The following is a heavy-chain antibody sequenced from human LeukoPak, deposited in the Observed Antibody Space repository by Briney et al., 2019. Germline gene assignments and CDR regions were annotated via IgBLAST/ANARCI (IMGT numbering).Heavy chain of an antibody. D-gene: IGHD1-26*01. V-gene: IGHV1-2*02. CDR1: GYTFTSYY. CDR3: ARDGVLVGSTVLNY. Sequence: ASVKVSRKASGYTFTSYYIHWVRQAPGQGLEWMGWVNPKSGDTKYAQKSQDRISMTRDTSISTAYMEVNRLTSDDSAVYYCARDGVLVGSTVLNYWGQGTLVTVAS. CDR2: VNPKSGDT. J-gene: IGHJ4*01.